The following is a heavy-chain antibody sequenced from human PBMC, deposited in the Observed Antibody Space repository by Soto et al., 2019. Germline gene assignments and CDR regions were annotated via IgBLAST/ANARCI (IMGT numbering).Heavy chain of an antibody. V-gene: IGHV4-30-4*01. Sequence: SETLSLTCTVSGGSISSGDYYWSWIRQPPGKGLEWIGYIYNSGSTDYNPSLKSRVTISVDTSKNQFSLKLSSVTATDTAVYYCARSRFDSGGHNWFDPWGQGTLVTVSS. CDR3: ARSRFDSGGHNWFDP. J-gene: IGHJ5*02. D-gene: IGHD3-22*01. CDR2: IYNSGST. CDR1: GGSISSGDYY.